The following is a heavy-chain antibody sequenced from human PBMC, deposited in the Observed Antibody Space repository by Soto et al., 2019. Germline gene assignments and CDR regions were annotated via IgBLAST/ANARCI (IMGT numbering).Heavy chain of an antibody. CDR3: AREPQQLVRFGFDP. J-gene: IGHJ5*02. V-gene: IGHV4-31*03. D-gene: IGHD6-13*01. Sequence: PSETLSLTCTVSGGSISSGGYYWGWVRQHPGKGQEWIGNIYYSGSTYYNTSLKSRVTISVDTSKNQFSLKLSSVTAADTAVYYCAREPQQLVRFGFDPWGQGTQVTVSS. CDR1: GGSISSGGYY. CDR2: IYYSGST.